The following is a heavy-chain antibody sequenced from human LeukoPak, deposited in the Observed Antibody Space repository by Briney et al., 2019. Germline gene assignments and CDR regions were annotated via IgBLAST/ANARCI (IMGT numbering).Heavy chain of an antibody. CDR1: GGSISSSSYY. V-gene: IGHV4-39*07. CDR2: IYYSGST. Sequence: PETLSLTCTVSGGSISSSSYYWGWIRQPPGKGLGWIGSIYYSGSTYYNPSLKSRVTISLDTSKNQFSLRLSSVTAADTAVYYCAREGIVRTYDQWGQGTLVTVSS. J-gene: IGHJ4*02. D-gene: IGHD2/OR15-2a*01. CDR3: AREGIVRTYDQ.